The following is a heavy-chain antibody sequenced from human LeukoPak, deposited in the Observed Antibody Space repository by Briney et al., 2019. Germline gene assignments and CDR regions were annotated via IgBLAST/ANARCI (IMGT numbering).Heavy chain of an antibody. V-gene: IGHV3-48*01. Sequence: GGSLRLSCAASGFTFSSYSMNWVRQAPGKGLEWVSYISSSSSTIYYADSVKGRFTISRDNAKNSLYLQMNSLRAEDTAVYYCARARITIFGVVKNVDYWGQGTLVTVSS. D-gene: IGHD3-3*01. CDR2: ISSSSSTI. J-gene: IGHJ4*02. CDR1: GFTFSSYS. CDR3: ARARITIFGVVKNVDY.